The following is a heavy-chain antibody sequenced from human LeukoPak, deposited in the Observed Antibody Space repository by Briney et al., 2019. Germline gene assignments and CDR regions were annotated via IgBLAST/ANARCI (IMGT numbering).Heavy chain of an antibody. J-gene: IGHJ4*02. Sequence: GGSLRLSCAASGFSFKTYAIKWVRQAPGKGLQWVSFISSSGSTKHYADSVKGRFTISRDNAKNSLFLQMNNLRAEDTAVYFCARVLTYFDHSGYSDYWGQGTLVTVSS. CDR3: ARVLTYFDHSGYSDY. D-gene: IGHD3-22*01. V-gene: IGHV3-48*01. CDR2: ISSSGSTK. CDR1: GFSFKTYA.